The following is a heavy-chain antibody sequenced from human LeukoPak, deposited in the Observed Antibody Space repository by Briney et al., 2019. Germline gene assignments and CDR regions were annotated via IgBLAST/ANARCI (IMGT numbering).Heavy chain of an antibody. CDR3: ARETGTRSFDY. V-gene: IGHV4-59*01. Sequence: MTSETLSLTCTVSGGSISSYYWSWIRQPPGKGLEWIGYIYYSGSTNYNPSLKSRVTISVDTSKNQFSLKLSSVTAADTAVYYCARETGTRSFDYWGQGTLVTVSS. D-gene: IGHD7-27*01. J-gene: IGHJ4*02. CDR1: GGSISSYY. CDR2: IYYSGST.